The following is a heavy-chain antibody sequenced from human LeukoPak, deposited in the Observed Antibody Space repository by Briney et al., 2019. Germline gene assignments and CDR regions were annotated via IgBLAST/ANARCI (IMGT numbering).Heavy chain of an antibody. J-gene: IGHJ5*02. V-gene: IGHV3-64*01. Sequence: PGGSLRLSCAASGFTFSSYEMNWVRQAPGKGLEYVSAISSNGGSTYYANSVKGRFTISRDNAKNSLYLQMNSLRAEDTAVYYCARDPKHYDILTNWFDPWGQGTLVTVSS. CDR3: ARDPKHYDILTNWFDP. CDR1: GFTFSSYE. D-gene: IGHD3-9*01. CDR2: ISSNGGST.